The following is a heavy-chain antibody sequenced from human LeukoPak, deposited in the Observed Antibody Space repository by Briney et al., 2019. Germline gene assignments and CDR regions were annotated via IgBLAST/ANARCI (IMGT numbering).Heavy chain of an antibody. Sequence: GASVKVSCKASGYTFTSYDINWVRQATGQGLEWMGWMNPNSGNTGYAQKFQGRVTMTRNTSISTAYMELSSLRSEDTAVYYCARGCQYYYGSGASFHYPMDVWGKGTTVTISS. CDR3: ARGCQYYYGSGASFHYPMDV. V-gene: IGHV1-8*01. CDR2: MNPNSGNT. CDR1: GYTFTSYD. J-gene: IGHJ6*04. D-gene: IGHD3-10*01.